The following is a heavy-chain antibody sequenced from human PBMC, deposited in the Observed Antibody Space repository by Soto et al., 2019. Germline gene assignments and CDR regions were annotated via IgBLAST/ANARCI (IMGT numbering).Heavy chain of an antibody. CDR3: AHRNRYDILTGNFDY. CDR1: GFSLSTSGVG. J-gene: IGHJ4*02. D-gene: IGHD3-9*01. V-gene: IGHV2-5*02. CDR2: IYWDDDK. Sequence: SGPTLVNPTQTLTLTCTFSGFSLSTSGVGVGWVRQPPGKALEWLALIYWDDDKRYSPSLKSRLTITEDTSKNQVVLTMTNMDPVDTATYYCAHRNRYDILTGNFDYWGQGTLVTVSS.